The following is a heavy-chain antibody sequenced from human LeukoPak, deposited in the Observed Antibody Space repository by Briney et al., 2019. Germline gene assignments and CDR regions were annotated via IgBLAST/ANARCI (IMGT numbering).Heavy chain of an antibody. Sequence: SETLSLTCTVSGASTSSFSRSWIRQPPGKGLEWIGYIHYSGSTNYNSSLKSRVTISVDTSKNQFSLKLSSVTAADTAVYYCARHGGETIVATILHAFDIWGQGTMVTVSS. J-gene: IGHJ3*02. V-gene: IGHV4-59*08. CDR2: IHYSGST. CDR1: GASTSSFS. D-gene: IGHD5-12*01. CDR3: ARHGGETIVATILHAFDI.